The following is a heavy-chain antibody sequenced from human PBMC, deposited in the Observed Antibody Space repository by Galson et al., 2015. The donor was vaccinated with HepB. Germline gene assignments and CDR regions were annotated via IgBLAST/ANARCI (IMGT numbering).Heavy chain of an antibody. CDR3: ASVEGKAGPVSGYYAMDA. Sequence: SVKVSCKASGGTFSRYIISWVRQAPGQGLEWMGRIIPILGRANYAQKFQGRVTISADTSTSTAYMELNRLRSEDTAVYYCASVEGKAGPVSGYYAMDAWGQGTTVTVSS. V-gene: IGHV1-69*02. CDR1: GGTFSRYI. CDR2: IIPILGRA. J-gene: IGHJ6*02. D-gene: IGHD6-19*01.